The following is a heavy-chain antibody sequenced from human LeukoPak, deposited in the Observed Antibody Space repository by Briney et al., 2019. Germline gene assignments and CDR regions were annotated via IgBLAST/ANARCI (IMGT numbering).Heavy chain of an antibody. CDR2: IYYIGNS. CDR1: GGSISSSSYY. D-gene: IGHD6-19*01. CDR3: ARVGVAVAGTGWFDY. V-gene: IGHV4-39*01. Sequence: SETLSLTCTVSGGSISSSSYYWGWIRQPPGKGLEWIGSIYYIGNSYYNPSLKSRVTISVDTPKNQFSLKLSSVTAADTAVYYCARVGVAVAGTGWFDYWGQGTLVTVSS. J-gene: IGHJ4*02.